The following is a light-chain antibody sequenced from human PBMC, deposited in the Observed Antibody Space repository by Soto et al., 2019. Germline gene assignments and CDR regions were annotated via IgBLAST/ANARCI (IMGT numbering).Light chain of an antibody. CDR1: QSVSSNY. J-gene: IGKJ5*01. Sequence: IILTKSPDTLSLSPGERATRCCRVSQSVSSNYLSWCQQRPGQAPRLLIYGASTRAAGIPDRFSGSGSGTDFTLTITILEPEDSAVYFCQQYTGPPTTFGQGTRLEIK. V-gene: IGKV3-20*01. CDR3: QQYTGPPTT. CDR2: GAS.